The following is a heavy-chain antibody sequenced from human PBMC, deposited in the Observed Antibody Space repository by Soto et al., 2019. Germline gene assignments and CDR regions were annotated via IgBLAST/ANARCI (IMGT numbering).Heavy chain of an antibody. D-gene: IGHD3-22*01. CDR1: GYTFTSYY. Sequence: GASVKVSCKASGYTFTSYYMHWVRQAPGQGLERMGIINPSGGSTSYAQKFQGRVTMTRDTSTSTVYMELSSLRSEDTAVYYCARDYYDSSGYRQTDYWGQGTLVTVSS. CDR3: ARDYYDSSGYRQTDY. V-gene: IGHV1-46*01. J-gene: IGHJ4*02. CDR2: INPSGGST.